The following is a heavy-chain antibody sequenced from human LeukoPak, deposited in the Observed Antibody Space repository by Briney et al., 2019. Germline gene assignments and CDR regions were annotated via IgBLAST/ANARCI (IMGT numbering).Heavy chain of an antibody. Sequence: GASVKVSCKASGYTFTGYYMHWVRQAPGQGLEWMGWINPNSGGTNYAQKFQGWVTMARDTSISTAYMELSRLRSDDTAVYYCARENVVVPAATREYYYYGMDVWGQGTMVSVSS. CDR1: GYTFTGYY. CDR2: INPNSGGT. J-gene: IGHJ6*02. V-gene: IGHV1-2*04. CDR3: ARENVVVPAATREYYYYGMDV. D-gene: IGHD2-2*01.